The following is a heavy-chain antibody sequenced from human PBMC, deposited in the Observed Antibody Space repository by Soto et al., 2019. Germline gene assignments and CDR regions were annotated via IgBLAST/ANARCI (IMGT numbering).Heavy chain of an antibody. CDR2: IWYDGSNK. J-gene: IGHJ5*02. CDR3: ARDQGDYDYGDWGVFDP. CDR1: GFTFSSYG. V-gene: IGHV3-33*01. Sequence: QVQLVESGGGVVQPGRSLRLSCATSGFTFSSYGMHWVRQAPGKGLAWVAVIWYDGSNKYYADSVKGRFTISRDNSKNTLYRQMNSLRAEDTAVYYCARDQGDYDYGDWGVFDPWGQGTLVTVSS. D-gene: IGHD4-17*01.